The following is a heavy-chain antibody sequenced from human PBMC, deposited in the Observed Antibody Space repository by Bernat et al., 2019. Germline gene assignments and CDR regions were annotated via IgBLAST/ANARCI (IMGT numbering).Heavy chain of an antibody. V-gene: IGHV3-7*01. CDR2: IKQDGSEK. J-gene: IGHJ3*02. CDR1: GFTFSSYW. Sequence: EVQLVESGGNLVQPGRSLRLSCAASGFTFSSYWMSWVRQAPGKGLEWVANIKQDGSEKYYVDSVKGRFTISRDNAKNSLYLQMNSLRAEDTAVYYCASGVVVIDAFDIWGQGTMVTVSS. CDR3: ASGVVVIDAFDI. D-gene: IGHD2-21*01.